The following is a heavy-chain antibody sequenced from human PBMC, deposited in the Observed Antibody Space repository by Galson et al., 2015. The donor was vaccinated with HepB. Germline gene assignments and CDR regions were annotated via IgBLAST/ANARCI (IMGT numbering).Heavy chain of an antibody. D-gene: IGHD2/OR15-2a*01. CDR2: IGETAGDT. CDR3: AKTGRPVSHYFDY. CDR1: AFIFSTSG. Sequence: SLRLSCAGSAFIFSTSGMNWVRQAPGKGLEWVSTIGETAGDTVYADSVKGRFTISRDTSMNTVYLEMSSLRADDTAVYFCAKTGRPVSHYFDYWGHGTLVTVSS. J-gene: IGHJ4*01. V-gene: IGHV3-23*01.